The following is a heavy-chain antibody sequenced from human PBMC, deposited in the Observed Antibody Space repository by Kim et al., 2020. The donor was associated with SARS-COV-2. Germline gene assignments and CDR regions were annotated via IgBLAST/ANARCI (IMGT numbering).Heavy chain of an antibody. CDR2: T. V-gene: IGHV1-2*02. CDR3: AVVGATTELDY. Sequence: TNYAQKFQGRVTMTRDTSISTAYMELSRLRSDDTAVYYCAVVGATTELDYWGQGTLVTVSS. D-gene: IGHD1-26*01. J-gene: IGHJ4*02.